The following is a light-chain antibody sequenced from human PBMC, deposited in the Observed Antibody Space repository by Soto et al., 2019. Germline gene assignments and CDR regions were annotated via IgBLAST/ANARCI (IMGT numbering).Light chain of an antibody. J-gene: IGKJ5*01. CDR2: DAS. CDR1: QDISNY. CDR3: QQYEDFPRT. Sequence: DIEMTQSPSSLSASVGDRVTITCQASQDISNYLNWYQQKTGRAPKLLIYDASSLESGVSSRFSGSGSGTHFTFTISSLQPDDIATYYCQQYEDFPRTFGQGTRLDIK. V-gene: IGKV1-33*01.